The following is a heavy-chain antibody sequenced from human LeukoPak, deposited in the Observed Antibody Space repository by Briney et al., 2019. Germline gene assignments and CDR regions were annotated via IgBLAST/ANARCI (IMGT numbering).Heavy chain of an antibody. D-gene: IGHD5-18*01. Sequence: ASVKVSCKASGYTFTSYDINWVRQATGQGLEWMGWMNPNSGNTGYAQKFQGRVTITRNTSISTAYMELSSLRSEDTAVYYCARGRGTAMVQGHDAFDIWGQGTMVTVSS. V-gene: IGHV1-8*03. CDR1: GYTFTSYD. CDR2: MNPNSGNT. J-gene: IGHJ3*02. CDR3: ARGRGTAMVQGHDAFDI.